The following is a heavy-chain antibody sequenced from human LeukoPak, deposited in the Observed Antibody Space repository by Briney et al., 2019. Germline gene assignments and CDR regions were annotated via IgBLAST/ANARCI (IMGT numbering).Heavy chain of an antibody. Sequence: PSETLSLTCTVSGGSISSGDYYWSWIRQPPGKGLEWIGYIYYSGSTYYNPSLKSRVTISVDTSKNQFSLKLSSVTAADTAVYYCARSTRDRGAFDIWGQGTMVTDSS. CDR3: ARSTRDRGAFDI. CDR1: GGSISSGDYY. V-gene: IGHV4-30-4*08. CDR2: IYYSGST. J-gene: IGHJ3*02.